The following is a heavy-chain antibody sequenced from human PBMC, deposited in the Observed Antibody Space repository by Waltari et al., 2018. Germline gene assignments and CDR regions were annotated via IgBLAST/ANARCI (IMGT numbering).Heavy chain of an antibody. CDR2: INAGNGNK. CDR1: GYTFTSYA. V-gene: IGHV1-3*01. Sequence: QVQLVQSGAEVKKPGASVKVSCKASGYTFTSYAMHWVRQAPGQRLEWMGWINAGNGNKKYSQKFQGRVTITRDTSASTAYMELSSLRSEDTAVYYCARDGYYGSGSYYSSYYYYYGMDVWGQGTTVTVSS. CDR3: ARDGYYGSGSYYSSYYYYYGMDV. D-gene: IGHD3-10*01. J-gene: IGHJ6*02.